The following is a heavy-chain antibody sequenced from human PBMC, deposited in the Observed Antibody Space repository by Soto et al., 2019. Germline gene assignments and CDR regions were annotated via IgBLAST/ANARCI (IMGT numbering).Heavy chain of an antibody. CDR2: IYSGGST. CDR1: GFTVSSNY. Sequence: LRLSCAASGFTVSSNYMSWVRQAPGKGLEWVSVIYSGGSTYYADSVKGRFTISRDNSKNTLYLQMNSLRAEDTAVYYCARSPWDYYFDYWGQGTLVTVSS. J-gene: IGHJ4*02. V-gene: IGHV3-53*01. CDR3: ARSPWDYYFDY. D-gene: IGHD1-26*01.